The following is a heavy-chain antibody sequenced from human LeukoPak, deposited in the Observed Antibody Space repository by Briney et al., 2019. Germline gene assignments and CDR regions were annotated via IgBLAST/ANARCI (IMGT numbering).Heavy chain of an antibody. CDR2: ISWNSGSI. D-gene: IGHD4-17*01. CDR3: AKGYGDYFSAFDY. CDR1: GFTFDDYA. V-gene: IGHV3-9*01. Sequence: QPGRSLRLSCAASGFTFDDYAMHWVRQAPGKGLGWVSGISWNSGSIGYADSVKGRFTISRDNAKNSLYLQMNSLRAEDTALYYCAKGYGDYFSAFDYWGQGTLVTVSS. J-gene: IGHJ4*02.